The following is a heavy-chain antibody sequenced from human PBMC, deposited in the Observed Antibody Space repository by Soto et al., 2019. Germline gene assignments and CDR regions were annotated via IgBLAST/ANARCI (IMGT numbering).Heavy chain of an antibody. Sequence: QVELQESGPRLVKSSGTLSLTCEVSSGSISTGNWWRWVRQPPGKGLEWIGEIYYTGVTKYNPSLNSRVTMTIDKSKDQFSLILTSATAADTAVYYCARVFSSGSGWMYYFDFWGQGILVSVSS. CDR3: ARVFSSGSGWMYYFDF. CDR2: IYYTGVT. V-gene: IGHV4-4*02. J-gene: IGHJ4*02. CDR1: SGSISTGNW. D-gene: IGHD6-25*01.